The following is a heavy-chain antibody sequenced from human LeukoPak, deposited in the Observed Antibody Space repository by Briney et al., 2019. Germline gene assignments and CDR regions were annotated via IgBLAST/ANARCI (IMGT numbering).Heavy chain of an antibody. CDR1: GGSISSCSYY. V-gene: IGHV4-39*01. Sequence: SDPLSLLCTVSGGSISSCSYYWGWIRQPPGKGLEWIGSIYYSESIYYNPSLKSRVTISVDTSKNQCSLKRSSVTAADAAVYYGARARAITANDYWGQGTLVTVSS. D-gene: IGHD5-24*01. J-gene: IGHJ4*02. CDR3: ARARAITANDY. CDR2: IYYSESI.